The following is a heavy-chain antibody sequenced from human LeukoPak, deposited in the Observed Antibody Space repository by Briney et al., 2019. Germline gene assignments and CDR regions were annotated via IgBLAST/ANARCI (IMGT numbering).Heavy chain of an antibody. CDR3: ARDSHNWNYSGFDP. CDR1: GYTLTSYG. V-gene: IGHV1-2*02. D-gene: IGHD1-7*01. Sequence: GASVKVSCKASGYTLTSYGISWVRQAPGQGLEWMGWINPNSGGTNYAQKFQGRVTMTRDTSISTAYMELSRLRSDDTAVYYCARDSHNWNYSGFDPWGQGTLVTVSS. J-gene: IGHJ5*02. CDR2: INPNSGGT.